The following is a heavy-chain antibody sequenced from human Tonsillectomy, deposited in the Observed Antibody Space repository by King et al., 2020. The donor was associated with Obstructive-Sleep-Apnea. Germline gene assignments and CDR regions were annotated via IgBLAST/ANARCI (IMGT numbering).Heavy chain of an antibody. D-gene: IGHD3-10*01. CDR2: IYYSGST. Sequence: QLQESGPRLVKPSETLSLTCNVSGGSISSSSYYWGWIRQPPGEGLEWIGSIYYSGSTYYSPSLKSRVTISVDTSKNQFSLKLRSVTAADTAVYYCARLVRVGERFDYWGQGTLVTVSS. J-gene: IGHJ4*02. CDR3: ARLVRVGERFDY. CDR1: GGSISSSSYY. V-gene: IGHV4-39*01.